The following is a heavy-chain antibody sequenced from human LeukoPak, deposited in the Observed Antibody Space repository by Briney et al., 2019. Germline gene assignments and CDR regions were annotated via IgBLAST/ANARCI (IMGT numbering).Heavy chain of an antibody. CDR1: GGSFSGYY. V-gene: IGHV4-34*01. CDR3: ARGEQQLAFDY. J-gene: IGHJ4*02. CDR2: INHSGST. Sequence: SETLSLTCAVYGGSFSGYYWSWIRQPPGRGLEWIGEINHSGSTNYNPSLKSRVTISVDTSKNQFSLKLSSATAADTAVYYCARGEQQLAFDYWGQGTLVTVSS. D-gene: IGHD6-13*01.